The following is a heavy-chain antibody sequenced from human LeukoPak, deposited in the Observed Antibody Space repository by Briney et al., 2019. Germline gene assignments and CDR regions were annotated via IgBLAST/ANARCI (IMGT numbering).Heavy chain of an antibody. D-gene: IGHD2-15*01. J-gene: IGHJ6*02. CDR2: ISAYNGDT. Sequence: GASVKVSCKASGDTFTNFGISWVRQAPGQGLEWMGWISAYNGDTNFAQKFQGRVTMTTDTSTGTAYMELGSLRSDDTAVYYCATTPSYYYYDLDVWGQGTTVTVSS. CDR1: GDTFTNFG. V-gene: IGHV1-18*01. CDR3: ATTPSYYYYDLDV.